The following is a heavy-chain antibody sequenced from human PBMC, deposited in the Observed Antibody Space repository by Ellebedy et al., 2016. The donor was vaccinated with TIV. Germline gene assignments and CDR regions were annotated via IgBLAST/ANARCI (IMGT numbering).Heavy chain of an antibody. Sequence: ASVKVSCKVSGYTLTELSMHWVRQAPGKGLEWMGGFDPEDGETIYAQKFQGRVTMTEDTSPDTAYMELSSLRSEDTAVYYCATLMTTVTDFDYWGQGTLVTVSS. CDR2: FDPEDGET. V-gene: IGHV1-24*01. CDR1: GYTLTELS. J-gene: IGHJ4*02. CDR3: ATLMTTVTDFDY. D-gene: IGHD4-17*01.